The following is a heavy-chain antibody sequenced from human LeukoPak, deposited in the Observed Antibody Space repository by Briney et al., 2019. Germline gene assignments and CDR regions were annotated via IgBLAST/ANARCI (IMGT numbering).Heavy chain of an antibody. CDR1: GFTFSSYG. J-gene: IGHJ5*02. Sequence: GRSLRLSCAASGFTFSSYGMHWVRQAPGKGLEWVAVISYDGSNKYYADSVKGRFTISRDNSKNTLYLQMNSLRAEDTAVYYCAKVEDTGPFDPWGQGALVTVSS. D-gene: IGHD5-18*01. CDR3: AKVEDTGPFDP. V-gene: IGHV3-30*18. CDR2: ISYDGSNK.